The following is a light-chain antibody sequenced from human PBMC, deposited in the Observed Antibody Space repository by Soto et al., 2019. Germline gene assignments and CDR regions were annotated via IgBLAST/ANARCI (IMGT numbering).Light chain of an antibody. V-gene: IGLV2-8*01. CDR2: EVN. CDR1: SSDVGGSNY. J-gene: IGLJ2*01. Sequence: QSALTQPPSASGSPGQSVTISCTGTSSDVGGSNYVSWYQQHPGKAPKLMIYEVNKRPSGVPDRFSGSKSGNTASLTVSGLQTEGEADYYCNSYAGSNKVFGGGTKLTVL. CDR3: NSYAGSNKV.